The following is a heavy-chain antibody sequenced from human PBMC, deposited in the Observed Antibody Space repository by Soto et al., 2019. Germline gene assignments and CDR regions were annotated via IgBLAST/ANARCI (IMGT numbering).Heavy chain of an antibody. V-gene: IGHV4-61*01. Sequence: QVQLQESGPGLVKPSETLSLTCTVSGGSVSSGSYYWSWIRQPPGKGLEWIGYIYYSGSTNYNPSLKSRVTISVDTSKNQFALKLSSVTAADRAVYYCARFRRDSGSYGGIDYWGQGTLVTVSS. J-gene: IGHJ4*02. CDR3: ARFRRDSGSYGGIDY. CDR2: IYYSGST. D-gene: IGHD1-26*01. CDR1: GGSVSSGSYY.